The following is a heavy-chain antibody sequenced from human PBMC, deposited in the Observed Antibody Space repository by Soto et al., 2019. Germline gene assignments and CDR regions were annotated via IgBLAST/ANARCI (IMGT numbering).Heavy chain of an antibody. CDR1: GFIFSNYG. J-gene: IGHJ4*02. CDR2: IWSDGGGK. D-gene: IGHD5-18*01. Sequence: QVQLVESGGGVAQPGKSLRLSCAASGFIFSNYGMHWVRQAPGKGLEWVAVIWSDGGGKFYADTVKGRFTISRDNSKHTLELEMNSLGGEDTAVYCCARDRTASHYLDSWGQGTLVTVSS. CDR3: ARDRTASHYLDS. V-gene: IGHV3-33*01.